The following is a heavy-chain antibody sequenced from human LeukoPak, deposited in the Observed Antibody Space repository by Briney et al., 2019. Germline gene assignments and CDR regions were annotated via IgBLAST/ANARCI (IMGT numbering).Heavy chain of an antibody. V-gene: IGHV1-69*05. D-gene: IGHD5-24*01. CDR1: GGTFNTHA. Sequence: SVKVSCKVSGGTFNTHAISWVRQAPGQGLQWMGGITPVLHTTRFAQKLQGRVTFTTDESTSTAYMELTSLTSDDSAVYFCARGDPGRDGYNLDYWGQGTLVTVSS. CDR2: ITPVLHTT. J-gene: IGHJ4*02. CDR3: ARGDPGRDGYNLDY.